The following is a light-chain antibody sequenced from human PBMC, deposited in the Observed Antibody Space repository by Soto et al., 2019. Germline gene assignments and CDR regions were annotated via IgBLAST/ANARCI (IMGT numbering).Light chain of an antibody. Sequence: QSALTQPASVSGSPGQSITISCTGTSSDIGGYNYVSWYQQHPGKAPKLMIYEVSNRPSGVSNRFSGSKSGNTASLTISGLHAEDEADYYWSSYTSSSIVVFGGGTKVTVL. J-gene: IGLJ2*01. CDR3: SSYTSSSIVV. V-gene: IGLV2-14*01. CDR1: SSDIGGYNY. CDR2: EVS.